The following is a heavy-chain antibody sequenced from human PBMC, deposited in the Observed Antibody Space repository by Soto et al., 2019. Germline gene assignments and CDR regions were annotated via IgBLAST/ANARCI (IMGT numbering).Heavy chain of an antibody. D-gene: IGHD1-26*01. Sequence: SGPLSLTCTVSGGSISSHYWSWVRQAPGKGLEWIGHIYYRGSTNYNPSLRSRSTISVDTSKNQFSLKLNSVTTADTAVYYCARDGREASGMDVWGQGTKVTVSS. J-gene: IGHJ6*02. CDR3: ARDGREASGMDV. V-gene: IGHV4-59*11. CDR1: GGSISSHY. CDR2: IYYRGST.